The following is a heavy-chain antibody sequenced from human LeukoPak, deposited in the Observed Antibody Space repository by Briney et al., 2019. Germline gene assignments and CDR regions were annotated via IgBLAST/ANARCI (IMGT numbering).Heavy chain of an antibody. D-gene: IGHD2-2*01. V-gene: IGHV1-18*01. Sequence: ASVKVSCKASGYTFSTYGINWVRQAPGQGLEWMGWTSAYNGNTNSAQNFRGRVTMTTDTSTSTAYMELRSLRSDDTAVYYCAREGNTTYNWFDPWGQGTLVTVSS. CDR2: TSAYNGNT. CDR1: GYTFSTYG. CDR3: AREGNTTYNWFDP. J-gene: IGHJ5*02.